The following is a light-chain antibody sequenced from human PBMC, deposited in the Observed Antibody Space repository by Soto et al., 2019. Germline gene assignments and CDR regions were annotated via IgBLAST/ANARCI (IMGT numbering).Light chain of an antibody. Sequence: EIVMTPPPAPLFVSSGERTTLSCKASQSVSSNFAWYQQKPGQPPRLPIYGASTRATGVPARFSGSGSGTEFTLTISSLQSEDFAVYSCQQYNNWPRTFGQGNKV. J-gene: IGKJ1*01. V-gene: IGKV3-15*01. CDR3: QQYNNWPRT. CDR1: QSVSSN. CDR2: GAS.